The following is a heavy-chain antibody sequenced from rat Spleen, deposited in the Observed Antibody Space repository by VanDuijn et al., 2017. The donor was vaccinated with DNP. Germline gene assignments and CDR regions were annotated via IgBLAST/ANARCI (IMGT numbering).Heavy chain of an antibody. CDR2: IGSDDYAP. CDR1: GYTFSDYY. D-gene: IGHD4-3*01. CDR3: ISWNSGHFDY. V-gene: IGHV5-22*01. Sequence: EVQLVESGGGLVQPGRSLKLSCAASGYTFSDYYMAWVRQAPTKGLEWVAYIGSDDYAPYYGDSVKGRFTISRDNANITLYLQMNSLRSEDMATYYCISWNSGHFDYWGQGVMVTVSS. J-gene: IGHJ2*01.